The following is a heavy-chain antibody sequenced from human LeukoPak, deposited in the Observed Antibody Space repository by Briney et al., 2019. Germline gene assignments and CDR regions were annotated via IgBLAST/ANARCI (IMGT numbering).Heavy chain of an antibody. J-gene: IGHJ4*02. CDR1: GFTFSSYG. CDR3: AKDIPLVRGVLIRTYYFDY. V-gene: IGHV3-23*01. D-gene: IGHD3-10*01. CDR2: ISGSGGST. Sequence: PRGSLRLSCAASGFTFSSYGMSWVRQAPGKGLEWVSAISGSGGSTYYADSVKGRFTISRDNSKNTLYLQMNSLRAEDTAVYYCAKDIPLVRGVLIRTYYFDYWGQGTLVTVSS.